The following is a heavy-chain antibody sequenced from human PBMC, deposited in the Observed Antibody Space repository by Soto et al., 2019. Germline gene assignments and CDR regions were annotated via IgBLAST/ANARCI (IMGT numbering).Heavy chain of an antibody. D-gene: IGHD1-26*01. Sequence: QVQLVESGGGLVKPGGSLRLSCAASGFTFSDYYMSWIRQAPGKGLEWVSYISSSSSYTNYADSVKGRFTISRDNAKNSLYLHMNSRRAEDTAVYYCARDPDWEDDLWGRGTLVTVSS. CDR2: ISSSSSYT. J-gene: IGHJ2*01. CDR3: ARDPDWEDDL. CDR1: GFTFSDYY. V-gene: IGHV3-11*05.